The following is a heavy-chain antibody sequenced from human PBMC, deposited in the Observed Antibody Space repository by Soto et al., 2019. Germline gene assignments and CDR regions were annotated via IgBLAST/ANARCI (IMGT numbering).Heavy chain of an antibody. CDR2: VYYSGST. D-gene: IGHD1-1*01. J-gene: IGHJ4*02. CDR3: ATRPPGPWNGVFDY. V-gene: IGHV4-59*01. CDR1: GGSISSYY. Sequence: PSQTLSLTCTVSGGSISSYYWSWIRQSPGKGPEWIGYVYYSGSTNYNPSLKTRVTISLATSKNQFSLNLNSVTAADTAVYYCATRPPGPWNGVFDYCGQGILVTVSS.